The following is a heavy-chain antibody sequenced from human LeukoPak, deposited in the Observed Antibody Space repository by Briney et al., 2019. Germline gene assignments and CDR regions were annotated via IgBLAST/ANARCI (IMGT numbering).Heavy chain of an antibody. J-gene: IGHJ5*02. V-gene: IGHV4-34*01. CDR3: AREPGYCSGGSCYGGWFDP. CDR1: GGSFSAYY. D-gene: IGHD2-15*01. Sequence: PSETLSLTCAVYGGSFSAYYWSWIRQPPGKGLEWIGEINHSGSPNYNPSLKSRVTISVDTSKNQFSLKLSSVTAADTAVYYCAREPGYCSGGSCYGGWFDPWGQGTLVTVSS. CDR2: INHSGSP.